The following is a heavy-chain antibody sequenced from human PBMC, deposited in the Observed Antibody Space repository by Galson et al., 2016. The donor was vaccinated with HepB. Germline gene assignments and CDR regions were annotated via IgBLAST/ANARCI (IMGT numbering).Heavy chain of an antibody. CDR1: GFSFSDSS. J-gene: IGHJ3*02. Sequence: SLRLSCAASGFSFSDSSMNWVRQAPGKGPEWVSSINFSSGYIHYADSVTGRFTISRDNARNSLYLQMNSLRAEDTAVYYCVREQYPTDAFDIWGPGTMVIVSS. CDR2: INFSSGYI. D-gene: IGHD2/OR15-2a*01. CDR3: VREQYPTDAFDI. V-gene: IGHV3-21*01.